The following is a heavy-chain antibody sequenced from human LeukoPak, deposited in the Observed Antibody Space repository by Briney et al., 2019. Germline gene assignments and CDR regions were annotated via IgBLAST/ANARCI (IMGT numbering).Heavy chain of an antibody. J-gene: IGHJ4*02. D-gene: IGHD3-22*01. CDR2: INHSGST. CDR3: ATLGEYHDRSGFYYN. CDR1: GGSFSGYY. Sequence: SETLSLTCAVYGGSFSGYYWSWIRQPPGKGLEWIGEINHSGSTYYNPSLKSRVTISVDTSKNQFFLKLTSVTAADTAVYYCATLGEYHDRSGFYYNWGQGTLVTVSS. V-gene: IGHV4-34*01.